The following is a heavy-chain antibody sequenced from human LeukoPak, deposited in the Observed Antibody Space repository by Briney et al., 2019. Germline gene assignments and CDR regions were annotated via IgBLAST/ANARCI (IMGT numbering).Heavy chain of an antibody. CDR2: IYPGDSDT. D-gene: IGHD3-10*01. CDR3: ARHYSYGSGSYHPDY. J-gene: IGHJ4*02. V-gene: IGHV5-51*01. Sequence: GESLQISCKGSGYSFTSYWIGWVRQMPGKGLEWMGIIYPGDSDTRYSPSFQGQVTISADKPISTAYLQWSSLKASDTAMYYCARHYSYGSGSYHPDYWGQGTLVTVSS. CDR1: GYSFTSYW.